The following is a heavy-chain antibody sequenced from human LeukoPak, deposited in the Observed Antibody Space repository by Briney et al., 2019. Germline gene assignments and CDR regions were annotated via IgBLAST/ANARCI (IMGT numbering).Heavy chain of an antibody. J-gene: IGHJ3*02. V-gene: IGHV4-39*01. CDR3: ARLRITMGMNAFDI. Sequence: NTSETLSLTCTVSGGSISSSSYYWGWIRQPPGKGLEWIGSIYYSGSTYYNPSLKSRVTISVDTSKNQFSLKLSSVTAADTAVYYCARLRITMGMNAFDIWGQGTMVTVSS. CDR2: IYYSGST. CDR1: GGSISSSSYY. D-gene: IGHD3-10*01.